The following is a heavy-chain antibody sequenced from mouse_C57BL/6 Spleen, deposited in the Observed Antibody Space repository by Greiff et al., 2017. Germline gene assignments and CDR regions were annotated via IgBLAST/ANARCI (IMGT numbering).Heavy chain of an antibody. CDR1: GYAFSSSW. Sequence: QVQLKQSGPELVKPGASVKISCKASGYAFSSSWMNWVKQRPGKGLEWIGRIYPGDGDTNYNGKFKGKATLTADKSSSTAYMQLSSLTSEDSAVYFCARGAYYDYDRFAYWGQGTLVTVSA. V-gene: IGHV1-82*01. CDR2: IYPGDGDT. CDR3: ARGAYYDYDRFAY. D-gene: IGHD2-4*01. J-gene: IGHJ3*01.